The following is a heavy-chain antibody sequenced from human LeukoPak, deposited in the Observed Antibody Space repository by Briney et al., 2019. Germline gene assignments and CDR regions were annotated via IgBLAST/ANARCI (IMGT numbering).Heavy chain of an antibody. CDR3: ARDGNYDYVWGSYRPIDY. CDR2: INWNGGST. V-gene: IGHV3-20*04. D-gene: IGHD3-16*02. CDR1: GFTFSAYS. J-gene: IGHJ4*02. Sequence: GGSLRLSCAASGFTFSAYSMNWVRQAPGKGLEWVSGINWNGGSTAYADSVKGRFTISRDNAKNSLYLQMNSLRAEDTALYYCARDGNYDYVWGSYRPIDYWGQGTLVTVSS.